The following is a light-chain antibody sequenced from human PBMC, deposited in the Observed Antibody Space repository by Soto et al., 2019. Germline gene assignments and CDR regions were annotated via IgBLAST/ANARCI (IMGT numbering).Light chain of an antibody. V-gene: IGLV4-69*01. CDR1: SGHSSYA. CDR3: QTWGTGIHYV. J-gene: IGLJ1*01. Sequence: QSVLTQSPSASASLGASVKLTCTLSSGHSSYAIAWHQQQPEKGPRYLMKLNSDGSHSKGDGIPDRFSGSSSGAERYLTIASRQSEYEADYYCQTWGTGIHYVFGTGTKLTVL. CDR2: LNSDGSH.